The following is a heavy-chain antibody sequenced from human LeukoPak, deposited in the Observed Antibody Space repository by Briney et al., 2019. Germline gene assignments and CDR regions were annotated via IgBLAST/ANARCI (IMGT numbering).Heavy chain of an antibody. V-gene: IGHV1-24*01. Sequence: ASVKVSCKVSGYTLTELSMHWVRQAPGKGLEWMGGFDPEDGETIYAQKFQGRVTMTEGTSTDTAYMELSSLRSEDTAVYYCATDIILTGYSWGYWGQGTLVTVSS. CDR3: ATDIILTGYSWGY. CDR2: FDPEDGET. D-gene: IGHD3-9*01. CDR1: GYTLTELS. J-gene: IGHJ4*02.